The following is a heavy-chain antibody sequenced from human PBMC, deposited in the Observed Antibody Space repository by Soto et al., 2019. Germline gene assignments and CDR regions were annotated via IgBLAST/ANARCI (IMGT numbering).Heavy chain of an antibody. J-gene: IGHJ4*02. D-gene: IGHD6-13*01. Sequence: GGSLRLSCAASGFNFSSYAMHWARQAPGKGLEWVAVISYDGVEKYYADSVKGRFTISRDNSKNTLYVEMNSLSAEDTAVYYCAREGQPAAGTNPHKWGPGPLVTV. CDR2: ISYDGVEK. CDR3: AREGQPAAGTNPHK. V-gene: IGHV3-30*04. CDR1: GFNFSSYA.